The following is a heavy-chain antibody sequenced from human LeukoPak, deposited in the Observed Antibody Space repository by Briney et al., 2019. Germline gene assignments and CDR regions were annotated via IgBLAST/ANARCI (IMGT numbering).Heavy chain of an antibody. CDR2: IIPIFGTA. Sequence: SVKVSCKASGGTFSSYAISWVRQAPGQGLGWMGGIIPIFGTANYAQKFQGRVTITTDASTRTAYMELSSLRTEDTAVYYCARDAKGNPNYYDSSGYAYYYYMDVWGKGTTVTVSS. V-gene: IGHV1-69*05. D-gene: IGHD3-22*01. CDR3: ARDAKGNPNYYDSSGYAYYYYMDV. J-gene: IGHJ6*03. CDR1: GGTFSSYA.